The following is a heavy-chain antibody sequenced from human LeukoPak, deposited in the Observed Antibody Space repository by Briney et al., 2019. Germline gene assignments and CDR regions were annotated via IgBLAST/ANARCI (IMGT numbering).Heavy chain of an antibody. CDR3: ARDLGGGYTNWFDP. V-gene: IGHV3-30*09. D-gene: IGHD3-16*01. J-gene: IGHJ5*02. CDR2: ISYDGSNK. CDR1: GGTFSSYA. Sequence: SCKASGGTFSSYAMHWVRQAPGKGLEWVAVISYDGSNKYYADSVKGRFAISRDNSKNTLYLQMNSLRAEDTAVYYCARDLGGGYTNWFDPWGQGTLVTVSS.